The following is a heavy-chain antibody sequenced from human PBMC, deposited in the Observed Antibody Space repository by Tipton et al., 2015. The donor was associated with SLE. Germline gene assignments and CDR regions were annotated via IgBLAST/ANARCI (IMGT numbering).Heavy chain of an antibody. CDR1: GFTFSDYG. CDR2: IRYDGGYK. V-gene: IGHV3-33*01. Sequence: SLRLSCAASGFTFSDYGMHWVRQAPGKGLEWVAVIRYDGGYKNYADSMKGRFIISRDNSKNTLFLEMNNLRVDDTAVYYCARAAPYATFWSVFDSWGQGALVTVSS. J-gene: IGHJ5*01. D-gene: IGHD2-2*01. CDR3: ARAAPYATFWSVFDS.